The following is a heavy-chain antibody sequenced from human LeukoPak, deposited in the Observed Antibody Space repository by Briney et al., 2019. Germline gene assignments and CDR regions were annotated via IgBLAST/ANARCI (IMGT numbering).Heavy chain of an antibody. Sequence: PSETLSLTCAVYGESSFSSYYWSWIRPTPGGALEWIGEINHSGYTNYNPSLKSRVTLSIDTSKNQFSLRLNSVTAAATAVYYCSRQVVGNDYWGQGTLVTVSS. CDR2: INHSGYT. V-gene: IGHV4-34*01. D-gene: IGHD3-22*01. CDR1: GESSFSSYY. J-gene: IGHJ4*02. CDR3: SRQVVGNDY.